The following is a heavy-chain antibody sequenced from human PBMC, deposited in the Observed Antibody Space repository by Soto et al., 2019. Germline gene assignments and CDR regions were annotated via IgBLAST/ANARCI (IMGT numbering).Heavy chain of an antibody. D-gene: IGHD5-12*01. J-gene: IGHJ5*02. Sequence: ASVKVSCKASGYTFTSYGISWVRQAPGQGLEWMGWISAYNGNTNYAQKLQGRVTMTTDTSTSTAYMELRSLRSDDTAVYYWARENGRGYSGYGDWFDPWGQGTLVTVSS. CDR1: GYTFTSYG. CDR3: ARENGRGYSGYGDWFDP. V-gene: IGHV1-18*01. CDR2: ISAYNGNT.